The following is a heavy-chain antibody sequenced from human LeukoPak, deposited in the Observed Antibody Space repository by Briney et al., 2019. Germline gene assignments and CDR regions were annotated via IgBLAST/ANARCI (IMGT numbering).Heavy chain of an antibody. V-gene: IGHV4-34*01. D-gene: IGHD6-13*01. Sequence: SETLSLTCAVYGGSFSGYYWSWIRQPPGKGLEWIGEINHSGSTNYNPSLKSRVTISVDTSKNQFSLKLSSVTAADTAVYYCARLPRWYSSSWGFYWGQGTLVTVSS. CDR3: ARLPRWYSSSWGFY. J-gene: IGHJ4*02. CDR2: INHSGST. CDR1: GGSFSGYY.